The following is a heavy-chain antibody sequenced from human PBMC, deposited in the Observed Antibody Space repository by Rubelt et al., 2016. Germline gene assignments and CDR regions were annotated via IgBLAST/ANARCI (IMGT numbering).Heavy chain of an antibody. J-gene: IGHJ6*02. CDR3: ARGRDTLAARNYDWGLDV. CDR1: GGSFSGYY. V-gene: IGHV4-34*01. D-gene: IGHD3-9*01. Sequence: QVQLQQWGAGLLKPSETLSLTCAVYGGSFSGYYWSWIRQPPGKGLEWFGEINHSGSTNYNPSLKSRVTRSVDTAKNQFSLKRSSGDAADAAVYYCARGRDTLAARNYDWGLDVWGPGTTVTVSS. CDR2: INHSGST.